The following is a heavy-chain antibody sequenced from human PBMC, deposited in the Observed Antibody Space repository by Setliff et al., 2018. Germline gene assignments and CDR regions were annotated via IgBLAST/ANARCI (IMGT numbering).Heavy chain of an antibody. J-gene: IGHJ6*02. D-gene: IGHD6-19*01. CDR3: ARVSQYSSGWYYYYYGMDV. CDR1: GGSISSSSYY. CDR2: IYYSGST. Sequence: SETLSLTCTVSGGSISSSSYYWGWIRQPPGKGLEWIGSIYYSGSTYYNPSLKSRVTISVDTSKNRFSLKLSSVTAADTAVYYCARVSQYSSGWYYYYYGMDVCGQGTTVTVSS. V-gene: IGHV4-39*07.